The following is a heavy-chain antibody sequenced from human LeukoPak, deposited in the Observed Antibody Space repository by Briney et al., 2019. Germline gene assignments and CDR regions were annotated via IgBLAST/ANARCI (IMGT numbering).Heavy chain of an antibody. V-gene: IGHV3-7*01. J-gene: IGHJ4*02. CDR3: ARDGRPLDY. Sequence: GGSLRLSCAASGFTFSSYWMSWVRQAPGMGLEWVANINQDGSENYYVDSVKGRFTISRDNANNSLYLHMNSLRAEDTAVYYCARDGRPLDYWGQGTLVTVSS. CDR2: INQDGSEN. CDR1: GFTFSSYW.